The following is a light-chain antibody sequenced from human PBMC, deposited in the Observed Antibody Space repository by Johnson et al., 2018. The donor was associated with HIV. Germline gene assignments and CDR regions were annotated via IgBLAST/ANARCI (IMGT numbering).Light chain of an antibody. V-gene: IGLV1-51*01. CDR2: DNT. CDR3: GTWDSRLSDYV. CDR1: SSNIGINY. Sequence: QSVLTQPPSVSAAPGQKVTISCSGSSSNIGINYVSWYQQLPGTAPKLLIYDNTKRPSGIPDRFSGSKSGTSATLGITGLQTGDEADYYCGTWDSRLSDYVFVTGTKVTVL. J-gene: IGLJ1*01.